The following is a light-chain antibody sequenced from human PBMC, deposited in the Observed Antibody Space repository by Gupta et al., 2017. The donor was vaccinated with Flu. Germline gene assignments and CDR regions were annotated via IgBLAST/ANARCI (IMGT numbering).Light chain of an antibody. Sequence: TARITCEENNIGSRSVHWYQQKPGQAPVLVVYADSDRPAGSPGRFSGSKSGNTATLTISGVEAGDEADYYCQVWTYTSDPSLYVFGTGTKVTVL. CDR2: ADS. V-gene: IGLV3-21*02. CDR3: QVWTYTSDPSLYV. J-gene: IGLJ1*01. CDR1: NIGSRS.